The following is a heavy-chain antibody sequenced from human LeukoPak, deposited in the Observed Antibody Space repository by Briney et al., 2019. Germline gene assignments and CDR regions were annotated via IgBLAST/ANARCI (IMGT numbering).Heavy chain of an antibody. CDR2: IYYSGST. Sequence: PSETLSLTCTVSGGSISSYYWSWIRQPPGKGLEWIGYIYYSGSTNYNPSLKSRVTISVDTSKNQFSLKLSSVTAADTAVYYCAGHSSVGRVATIDYWGQGTLVSVSS. J-gene: IGHJ4*02. CDR1: GGSISSYY. V-gene: IGHV4-59*08. CDR3: AGHSSVGRVATIDY. D-gene: IGHD5-12*01.